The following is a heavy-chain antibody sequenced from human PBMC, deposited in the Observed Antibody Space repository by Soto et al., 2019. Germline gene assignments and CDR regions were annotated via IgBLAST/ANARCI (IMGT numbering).Heavy chain of an antibody. CDR1: GGSVSSDDDY. D-gene: IGHD5-18*01. Sequence: NPSETLSLTCTVSGGSVSSDDDYWSWIRQSPGKGLEWIGYISNSGSTGYNPSLKNRLTMSVDRSKNQFTLRLTSVTAADTAVYFCATESGSTYGYFDYWGQGTQVTVSS. V-gene: IGHV4-30-4*01. CDR2: ISNSGST. CDR3: ATESGSTYGYFDY. J-gene: IGHJ4*02.